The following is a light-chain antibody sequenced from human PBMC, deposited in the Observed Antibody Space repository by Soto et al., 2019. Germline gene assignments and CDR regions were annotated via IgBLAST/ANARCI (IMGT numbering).Light chain of an antibody. Sequence: QCSRTLPPSASGSVGQSVTISCTGTISDVGAYNYVSWYQQHPGKAPKLMIYEVSKRPSGVPDRFSGSKSGYTASLTVSGLQAEDEADYYRSSHAGNNNYVFGTGTKVTVL. CDR2: EVS. J-gene: IGLJ1*01. CDR3: SSHAGNNNYV. V-gene: IGLV2-8*01. CDR1: ISDVGAYNY.